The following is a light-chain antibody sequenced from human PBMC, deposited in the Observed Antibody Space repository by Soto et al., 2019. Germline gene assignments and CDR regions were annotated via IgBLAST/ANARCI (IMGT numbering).Light chain of an antibody. CDR2: EVS. V-gene: IGLV2-14*01. Sequence: QSALTQPASVSGSPGQSTTISCTGTSSDVGGYNYVSWYQQHPGKAPKLMIYEVSNRPSGVSNRFSGSKSGNTASLTISGLQAEDEADYYCSSYTSSSGVFGTGTKVTAL. CDR3: SSYTSSSGV. CDR1: SSDVGGYNY. J-gene: IGLJ1*01.